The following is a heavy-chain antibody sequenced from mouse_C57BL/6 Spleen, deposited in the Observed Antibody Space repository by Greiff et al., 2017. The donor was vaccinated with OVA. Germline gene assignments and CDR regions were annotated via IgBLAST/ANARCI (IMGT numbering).Heavy chain of an antibody. CDR2: INPNNGGT. D-gene: IGHD1-1*01. V-gene: IGHV1-18*01. CDR3: ARSGDYYGSSPYAMDY. Sequence: EVKLMESGPELVKPGASVKIPCKASGYTFTDYNMDWVKQSHGKSLEWIGDINPNNGGTIYNQKFKGKATLTVDKSSSTAYMELRSLTSEDTAVYYCARSGDYYGSSPYAMDYWGQGTSVTVSS. J-gene: IGHJ4*01. CDR1: GYTFTDYN.